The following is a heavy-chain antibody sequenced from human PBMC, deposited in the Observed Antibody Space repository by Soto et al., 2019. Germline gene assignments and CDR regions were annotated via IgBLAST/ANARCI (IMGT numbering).Heavy chain of an antibody. J-gene: IGHJ4*02. Sequence: QITLKESGPTLVKPTQTLTLTCTFSGFSLSSDRVGVAWIRQPPGKALEWLALIYWDDDKRYIPSLKSRLTISKDTSKNHVVLTMTNMDPVDTGTYYCTLSGGYSYADYWGQGTLVTVSS. CDR3: TLSGGYSYADY. V-gene: IGHV2-5*02. D-gene: IGHD5-18*01. CDR2: IYWDDDK. CDR1: GFSLSSDRVG.